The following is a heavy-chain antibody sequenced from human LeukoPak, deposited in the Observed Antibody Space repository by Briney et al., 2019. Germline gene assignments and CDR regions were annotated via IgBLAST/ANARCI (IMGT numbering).Heavy chain of an antibody. D-gene: IGHD6-13*01. CDR3: AKAHPPGIAAAGSPFDY. J-gene: IGHJ4*02. Sequence: GGSLRLSCAASGFTFSSYGMHWVRQAPGKGLEWVAFIRYDGGNKYYADSVKGRFTISRDNSKNTLYLQMNSLRAEDTAVYYCAKAHPPGIAAAGSPFDYWGQGTLVTVSS. V-gene: IGHV3-30*02. CDR1: GFTFSSYG. CDR2: IRYDGGNK.